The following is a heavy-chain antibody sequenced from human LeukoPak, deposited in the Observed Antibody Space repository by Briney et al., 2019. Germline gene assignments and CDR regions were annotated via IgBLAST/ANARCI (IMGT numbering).Heavy chain of an antibody. J-gene: IGHJ4*02. D-gene: IGHD3-22*01. Sequence: ASVKVSCKASGYTFTSYYMHWMRQAPGQGLEWMGIINPSGGSTSYAQKFQGRVTMTRDMSTSTVYMELSSLRSEDTAVYYCARGLGDSSGYQYYFDYWGQGTLVTVSS. V-gene: IGHV1-46*01. CDR1: GYTFTSYY. CDR2: INPSGGST. CDR3: ARGLGDSSGYQYYFDY.